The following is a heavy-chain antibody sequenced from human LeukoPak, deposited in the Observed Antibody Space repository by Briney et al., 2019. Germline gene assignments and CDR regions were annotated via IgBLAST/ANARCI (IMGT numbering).Heavy chain of an antibody. Sequence: GGSLRLSCAASGFTVSSNYMSWVRQAPGKGLEWVSVIYSGGDTYYADSVKGRFTISRDNSKNTLYPQMNSLRAEDTAVYYCARNNGGREVVGDWFDPWGQGTLVTVSS. CDR3: ARNNGGREVVGDWFDP. J-gene: IGHJ5*02. V-gene: IGHV3-53*01. CDR2: IYSGGDT. CDR1: GFTVSSNY. D-gene: IGHD1-26*01.